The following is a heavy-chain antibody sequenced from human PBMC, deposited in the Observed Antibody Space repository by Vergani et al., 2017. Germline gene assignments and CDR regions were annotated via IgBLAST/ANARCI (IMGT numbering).Heavy chain of an antibody. CDR1: GGTFSSYT. CDR2: IIPILGIA. CDR3: AGGRYCSSTSCYDYYYYGMDV. J-gene: IGHJ6*02. V-gene: IGHV1-69*02. Sequence: QVQLVQSGAEVKKPGSSVKVSCKASGGTFSSYTISWVRQAPGQGLEWMGRIIPILGIANYAQKFQGRVTITADKSTSTAYMELSSLRAEDTAVYYCAGGRYCSSTSCYDYYYYGMDVWGQGTTVTVSS. D-gene: IGHD2-2*01.